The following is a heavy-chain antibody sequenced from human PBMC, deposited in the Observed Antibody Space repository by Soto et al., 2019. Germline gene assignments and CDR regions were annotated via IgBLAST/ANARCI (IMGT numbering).Heavy chain of an antibody. V-gene: IGHV1-69*13. CDR1: GGTFSSYA. Sequence: RASVKVSCKASGGTFSSYAISWVRQAPGQGLEWMGGIIPIFGTANYAQKFQGRVTITADESTSTAYMELSSLRSEDTAVYYCARAKAAGTRRYYYYGMDVWGQGTTVTVSS. J-gene: IGHJ6*02. D-gene: IGHD6-13*01. CDR3: ARAKAAGTRRYYYYGMDV. CDR2: IIPIFGTA.